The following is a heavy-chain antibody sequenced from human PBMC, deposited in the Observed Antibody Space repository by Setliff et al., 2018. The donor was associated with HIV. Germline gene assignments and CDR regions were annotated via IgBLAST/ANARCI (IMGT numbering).Heavy chain of an antibody. CDR2: INAYNGNT. V-gene: IGHV1-18*01. Sequence: GASVKVSCKASGYTFTSYGIRWVRQAPGQGLEWMGWINAYNGNTHYAQKFQGRVTMTTDTSTSTAYMELRSLTSDDAALYYCARTPEVGATAGWFDPWGQGTLVTVSS. J-gene: IGHJ5*02. CDR1: GYTFTSYG. D-gene: IGHD1-26*01. CDR3: ARTPEVGATAGWFDP.